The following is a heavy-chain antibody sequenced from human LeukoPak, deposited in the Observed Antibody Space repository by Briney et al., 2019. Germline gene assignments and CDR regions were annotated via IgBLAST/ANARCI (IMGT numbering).Heavy chain of an antibody. D-gene: IGHD3-10*01. CDR1: GYSFTSYW. V-gene: IGHV5-51*01. Sequence: GESLKISCKGSGYSFTSYWIGWVRQMPGKGLEWMGIIYPGDSDTRYSPSFQGQVTISADKSISTAYLQWSSLKASDTAMYYCARLGRTYGSRRHYYYYGMDVWGQGTTVTVSS. CDR2: IYPGDSDT. CDR3: ARLGRTYGSRRHYYYYGMDV. J-gene: IGHJ6*02.